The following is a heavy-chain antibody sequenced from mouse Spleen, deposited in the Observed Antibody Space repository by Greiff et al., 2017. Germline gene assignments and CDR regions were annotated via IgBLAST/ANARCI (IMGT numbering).Heavy chain of an antibody. J-gene: IGHJ1*03. Sequence: VQLQQPGAELVRPGSSVKLSCKASGYTFTSYWMHWVKQRPIQGLEWIGNIDPSDSETHYNQKFKDKATLTVDKSSSTAYMQLSSLTSEDSAVYYCARFPYDYDWYFDVWGTGTTVTVSS. V-gene: IGHV1-52*01. CDR3: ARFPYDYDWYFDV. D-gene: IGHD2-4*01. CDR2: IDPSDSET. CDR1: GYTFTSYW.